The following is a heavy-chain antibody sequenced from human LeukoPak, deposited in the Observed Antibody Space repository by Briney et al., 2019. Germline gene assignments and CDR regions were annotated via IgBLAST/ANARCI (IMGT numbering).Heavy chain of an antibody. V-gene: IGHV4-61*02. D-gene: IGHD1-26*01. CDR3: ARDPRWELLDHDAFDI. CDR1: GGSISSGSYY. J-gene: IGHJ3*02. CDR2: IYTSGST. Sequence: PSQTLSLTCTVSGGSISSGSYYWSWIRQPAGKGLERIGRIYTSGSTNYNPSLKSRVTISVDTSKNQFSLKLSSVTAADTAVYYCARDPRWELLDHDAFDIWGQGTMVTVSS.